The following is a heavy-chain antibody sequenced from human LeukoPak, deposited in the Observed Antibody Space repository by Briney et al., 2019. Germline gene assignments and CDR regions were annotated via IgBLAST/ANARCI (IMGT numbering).Heavy chain of an antibody. J-gene: IGHJ3*02. CDR1: GFTVSSNY. V-gene: IGHV3-53*01. CDR3: AKDQGYSSAWYSRDGFDM. D-gene: IGHD6-19*01. CDR2: IYSGGST. Sequence: GGSLRLSCAASGFTVSSNYMSWVRQAPGKGLEWVSVIYSGGSTYYADSVKGRFTIPRDNSQNTLYVQMNSLRAEDTAVYYCAKDQGYSSAWYSRDGFDMWGQGTMVTVSS.